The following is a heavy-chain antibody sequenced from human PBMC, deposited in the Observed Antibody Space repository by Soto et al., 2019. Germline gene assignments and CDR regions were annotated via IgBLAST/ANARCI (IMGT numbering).Heavy chain of an antibody. CDR3: AALSSYY. Sequence: GGSLRLSCAASGFTFSSYGMHWVRQAPGKGLEWVAVISYDGSNKYYADSVKGRFTISRDNSKNTLYLQMNSLRAEDTAVYYCAALSSYYWGPGTLVSVSS. J-gene: IGHJ4*02. CDR1: GFTFSSYG. V-gene: IGHV3-30*03. CDR2: ISYDGSNK. D-gene: IGHD3-10*01.